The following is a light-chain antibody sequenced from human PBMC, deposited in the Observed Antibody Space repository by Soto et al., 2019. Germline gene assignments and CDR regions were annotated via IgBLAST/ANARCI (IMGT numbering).Light chain of an antibody. CDR1: QSLVYSDGKAY. CDR3: MQGTHLPYT. CDR2: KVS. J-gene: IGKJ2*01. V-gene: IGKV2-30*01. Sequence: DVVMTQSPLSLPVTLGQPASISCRSSQSLVYSDGKAYLSWFQQRPGQSPRRLIYKVSNRDSGVPDRFSGSGSGTDFTLRISRVEADDFGVYYCMQGTHLPYTFGQGTKLGIK.